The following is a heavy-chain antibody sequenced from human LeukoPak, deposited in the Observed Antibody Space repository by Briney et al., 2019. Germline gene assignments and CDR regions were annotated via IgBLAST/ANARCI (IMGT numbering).Heavy chain of an antibody. J-gene: IGHJ6*03. CDR1: GGTFSSYA. Sequence: SVKVSCKASGGTFSSYAISWVRQAPGQGLEWMGRIIPIFGTANYGQKFQGRVTITTDESTSTAYMELSSLRSEDTAVYYCARELMTTVTTHYYYYYMDVWGKGTTVTVSS. V-gene: IGHV1-69*05. CDR3: ARELMTTVTTHYYYYYMDV. CDR2: IIPIFGTA. D-gene: IGHD4-17*01.